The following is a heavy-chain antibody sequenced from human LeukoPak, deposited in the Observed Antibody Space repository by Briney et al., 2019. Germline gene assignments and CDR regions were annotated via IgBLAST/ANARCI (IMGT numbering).Heavy chain of an antibody. Sequence: GGSLRLSCAASGFIFSRYDMSWVRQPPEEGLEWVSTISFAGDKTAYTDSVKGRFIISRDNSKNTVYLQMNSLRAEDTAVYYCAKDLVPTAMDYFDYWGQGTLVTVSS. CDR2: ISFAGDKT. CDR1: GFIFSRYD. CDR3: AKDLVPTAMDYFDY. J-gene: IGHJ4*02. V-gene: IGHV3-23*01. D-gene: IGHD5-18*01.